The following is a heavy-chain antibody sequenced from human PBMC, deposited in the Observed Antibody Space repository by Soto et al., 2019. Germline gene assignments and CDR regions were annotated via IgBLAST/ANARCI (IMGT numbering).Heavy chain of an antibody. CDR1: GFTFSSYA. Sequence: GGSLRLSCAASGFTFSSYAMSWVRQAPGKGLEWVSAISGSGGSTYYADSVKGRFTISRDNSKNTLYLQMNSLRAEDTAVYYCAKGRSTSPYYYYYYMDVWGEGTTVTVSS. D-gene: IGHD2-2*01. CDR3: AKGRSTSPYYYYYYMDV. CDR2: ISGSGGST. V-gene: IGHV3-23*01. J-gene: IGHJ6*03.